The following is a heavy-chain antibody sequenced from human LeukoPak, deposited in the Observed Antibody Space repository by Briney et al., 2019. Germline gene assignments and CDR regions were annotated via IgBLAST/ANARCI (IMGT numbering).Heavy chain of an antibody. J-gene: IGHJ4*02. CDR2: IYPGDSDT. Sequence: GESLKISCKGSGYSFTSYWIGWVRQMTGKGLEWMGIIYPGDSDTRYSPSFQGQVTISADKSISTAYLQWSSLKASDTAMYYCARFIAVAGTSTPLDYWGQGTLVTVSS. CDR1: GYSFTSYW. CDR3: ARFIAVAGTSTPLDY. D-gene: IGHD6-19*01. V-gene: IGHV5-51*01.